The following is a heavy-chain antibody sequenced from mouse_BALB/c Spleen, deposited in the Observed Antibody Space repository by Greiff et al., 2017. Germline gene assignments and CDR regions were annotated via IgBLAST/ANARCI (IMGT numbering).Heavy chain of an antibody. D-gene: IGHD2-14*01. CDR3: ARREAAVRSYAMDY. Sequence: EVQLVESGGGLVQPGGSRKLSCAASGFTFTSFGMHWVRQAPEKGLEWVAYISSGSSTIYYADTVKGRFTISRDNPKNTLFLQMTSLRSEDTAMYYCARREAAVRSYAMDYWGQGTSVTVSA. V-gene: IGHV5-17*02. CDR2: ISSGSSTI. CDR1: GFTFTSFG. J-gene: IGHJ4*01.